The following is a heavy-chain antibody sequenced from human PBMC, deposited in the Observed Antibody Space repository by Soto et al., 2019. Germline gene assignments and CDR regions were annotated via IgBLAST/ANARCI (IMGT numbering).Heavy chain of an antibody. V-gene: IGHV4-30-4*01. CDR2: IYYSGST. Sequence: PSETLSLTCTVSGGSISSGEYYWNWIRQPPGKGLEWIGYIYYSGSTFYNPSLKSRVTISGDTSKNQFSLTLSAVTAADTAVYYCARGFGYSSGWYAYWGQGTQVTVS. CDR3: ARGFGYSSGWYAY. CDR1: GGSISSGEYY. J-gene: IGHJ4*02. D-gene: IGHD6-19*01.